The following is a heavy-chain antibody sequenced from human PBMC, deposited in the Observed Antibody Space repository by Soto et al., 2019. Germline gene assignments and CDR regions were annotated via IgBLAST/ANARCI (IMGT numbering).Heavy chain of an antibody. CDR1: GFTFSSYW. CDR2: IKQDGSEK. D-gene: IGHD1-26*01. V-gene: IGHV3-7*01. Sequence: GGSLRLSXAASGFTFSSYWMSWVRQAPGKGLEWVANIKQDGSEKYYVDSVKGRFTISRDNAKNSLYLQMNSLRAEDTAVYYCARDGREAEGYYYGMDVWGQGTTVTVS. J-gene: IGHJ6*02. CDR3: ARDGREAEGYYYGMDV.